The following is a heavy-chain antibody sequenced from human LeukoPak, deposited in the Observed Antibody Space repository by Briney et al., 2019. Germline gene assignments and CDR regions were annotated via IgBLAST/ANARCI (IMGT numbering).Heavy chain of an antibody. CDR1: GLNFSSRW. D-gene: IGHD6-13*01. CDR2: ISSSSSFI. J-gene: IGHJ4*02. V-gene: IGHV3-21*01. Sequence: KSGESLRLSCAASGLNFSSRWMNWVRQAPGKGLEWVSSISSSSSFIYYADSVKGRFSISRDNAKNSLYLQMSSLRAEDTAVYYCARVIAAAGSYYFDYWGQGTLVTVSS. CDR3: ARVIAAAGSYYFDY.